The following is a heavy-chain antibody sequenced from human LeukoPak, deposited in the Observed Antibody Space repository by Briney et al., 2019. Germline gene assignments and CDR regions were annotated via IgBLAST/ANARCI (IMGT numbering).Heavy chain of an antibody. CDR2: IYYVGNT. D-gene: IGHD6-13*01. V-gene: IGHV4-39*02. J-gene: IGHJ4*02. Sequence: SETLSLTCTVSGDSIRNTNHYWGWIRQPPGKGLEWIGTIYYVGNTYYTPSLKSRVTMSVDTTKNHFSLKLNSVTAADTAVYYCAGPISSWFRSFDSWGPGTMVTVSS. CDR3: AGPISSWFRSFDS. CDR1: GDSIRNTNHY.